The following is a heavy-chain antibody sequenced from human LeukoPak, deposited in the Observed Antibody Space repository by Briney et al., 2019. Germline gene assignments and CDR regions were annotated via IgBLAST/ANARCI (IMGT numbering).Heavy chain of an antibody. Sequence: ASVTVSCTSSGYTFTIYDINWVRQATGQGLEWMGWMNPNSGNTGYAQKFQGRVTITRNTSISTAYMELSSLRSEDTAVYYCARDGGDYTLFDYWGQGTLVTVSS. V-gene: IGHV1-8*03. D-gene: IGHD4-17*01. J-gene: IGHJ4*02. CDR2: MNPNSGNT. CDR3: ARDGGDYTLFDY. CDR1: GYTFTIYD.